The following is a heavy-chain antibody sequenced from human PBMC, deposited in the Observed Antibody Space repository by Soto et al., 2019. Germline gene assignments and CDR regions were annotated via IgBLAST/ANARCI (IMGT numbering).Heavy chain of an antibody. Sequence: GGSLRLSCAASEFTFTTSNMNWVRQAPGKGLEWVSYISFSSSTIYYADSVKGRFTISRDNAKKSVYLQMKSLRVEDTAVYFCARGVTNFDFWGQGTLVTVSS. V-gene: IGHV3-48*01. D-gene: IGHD2-21*02. CDR1: EFTFTTSN. CDR3: ARGVTNFDF. CDR2: ISFSSSTI. J-gene: IGHJ4*02.